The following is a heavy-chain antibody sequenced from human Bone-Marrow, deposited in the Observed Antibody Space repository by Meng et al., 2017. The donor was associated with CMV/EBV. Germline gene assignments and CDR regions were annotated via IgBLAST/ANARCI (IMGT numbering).Heavy chain of an antibody. D-gene: IGHD3-16*01. J-gene: IGHJ4*02. CDR2: IGNGGGCT. CDR1: GFTFSDSA. Sequence: GGSLRLSCAASGFTFSDSAMSWVRQTPTKGLEWVSAIGNGGGCTFYAGSVKGRFIISRDNSKNTVDRQMNSLRVEDTAIYYCAIEGVYVFCGWGQGTVVTVAS. CDR3: AIEGVYVFCG. V-gene: IGHV3-23*01.